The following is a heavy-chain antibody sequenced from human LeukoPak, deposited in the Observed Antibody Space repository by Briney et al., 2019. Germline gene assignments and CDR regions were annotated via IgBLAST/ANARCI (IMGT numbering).Heavy chain of an antibody. D-gene: IGHD5-18*01. CDR2: ISSGGTTI. Sequence: GGSLRLSCAASGFTFSSYAMSWVRQAPGKGLEWVSYISSGGTTIYYADSVKGRFTISRDNAKNSLYLQMNSLRAEDTAVYYCAREGEAAIDYWGQGTLVTVSS. CDR3: AREGEAAIDY. J-gene: IGHJ4*02. CDR1: GFTFSSYA. V-gene: IGHV3-48*04.